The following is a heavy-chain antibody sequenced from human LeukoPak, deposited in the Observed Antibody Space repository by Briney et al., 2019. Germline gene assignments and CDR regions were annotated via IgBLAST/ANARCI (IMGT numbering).Heavy chain of an antibody. CDR2: DHYGGGT. CDR1: GASMINTY. CDR3: ASAPYYYYMAV. Sequence: SETLSLTCTVSGASMINTYWTWIRQPPGKGLEWIGYDHYGGGTNYNPSLNSRVTISIGTTKNHVSLKLRSVTAADTAVYYCASAPYYYYMAVWGKETTVTVSS. J-gene: IGHJ6*03. V-gene: IGHV4-59*01. D-gene: IGHD3-16*01.